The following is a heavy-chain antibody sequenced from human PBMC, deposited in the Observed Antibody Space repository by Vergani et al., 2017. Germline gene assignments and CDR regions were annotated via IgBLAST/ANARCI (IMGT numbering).Heavy chain of an antibody. CDR3: AREERSNTSPFVGD. CDR2: ISGHGDRT. Sequence: EVQLLESGGGLVQPGGSLRLPCAASGFTFSSYAMSWARQTSGKGLEWVSAISGHGDRTYYADSVKGRFTISRDNSKNTVYLQMNSLKAEDRATYYCAREERSNTSPFVGDWGQGPLVTV. D-gene: IGHD2/OR15-2a*01. CDR1: GFTFSSYA. J-gene: IGHJ4*02. V-gene: IGHV3-23*01.